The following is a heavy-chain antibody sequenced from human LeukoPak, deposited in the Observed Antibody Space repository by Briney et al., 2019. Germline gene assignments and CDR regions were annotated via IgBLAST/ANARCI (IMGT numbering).Heavy chain of an antibody. J-gene: IGHJ4*02. CDR2: IYYSGGT. D-gene: IGHD3-10*01. CDR1: GGSISSSSYH. V-gene: IGHV4-39*02. CDR3: ARDSYYGSGYFDY. Sequence: PSETLSLTCTASGGSISSSSYHWGWIRQPPGEGLEWIGSIYYSGGTYYNPSLKSRVTISVDTSKNQFSLKLSSVTAADTAVYYCARDSYYGSGYFDYWGQGTLVTVSS.